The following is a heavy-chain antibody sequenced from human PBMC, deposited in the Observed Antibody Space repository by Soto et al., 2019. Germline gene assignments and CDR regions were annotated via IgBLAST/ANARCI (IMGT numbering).Heavy chain of an antibody. CDR2: INHSGST. J-gene: IGHJ5*02. CDR3: ARGSLAAAGKWFDT. Sequence: PXESLSLPCAVYGGSFSGYYWSWIRQPPGKGLEWIGEINHSGSTNYNPSLKSRVTISVDTSKNQFSLKLSSVTAADTAVYYCARGSLAAAGKWFDTWGQGTLVTVSS. D-gene: IGHD6-13*01. CDR1: GGSFSGYY. V-gene: IGHV4-34*01.